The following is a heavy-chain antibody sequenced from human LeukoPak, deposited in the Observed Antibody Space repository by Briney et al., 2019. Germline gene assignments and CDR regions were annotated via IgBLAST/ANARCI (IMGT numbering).Heavy chain of an antibody. CDR2: IRSSSSYT. CDR3: ARVYYDNSGYYFPFDF. V-gene: IGHV3-11*06. J-gene: IGHJ4*02. D-gene: IGHD3-22*01. Sequence: PGGSLRLSCAASGFTFSEYYMSWIRQAPGKGLEWVSYIRSSSSYTNYADSVKGRFTISRDNAKNSLYLQMNSLRAEDTAVYYCARVYYDNSGYYFPFDFWGQGTLVTVSS. CDR1: GFTFSEYY.